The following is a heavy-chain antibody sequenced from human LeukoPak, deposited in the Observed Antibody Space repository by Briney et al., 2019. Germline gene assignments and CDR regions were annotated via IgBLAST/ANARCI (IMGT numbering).Heavy chain of an antibody. D-gene: IGHD6-19*01. J-gene: IGHJ5*02. Sequence: ASVKISCTASGYTFTGYYMHWVRHAPGQGLEWMGWINPHSGGTNYAQKFQGRVTLTRDTSISTAFMELSRLRSDDTAVYYCARGPDEWLVLPLTWFDPWGQGTLVTVSS. CDR2: INPHSGGT. CDR3: ARGPDEWLVLPLTWFDP. CDR1: GYTFTGYY. V-gene: IGHV1-2*02.